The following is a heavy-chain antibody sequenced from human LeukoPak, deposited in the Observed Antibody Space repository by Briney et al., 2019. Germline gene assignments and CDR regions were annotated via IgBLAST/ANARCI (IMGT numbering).Heavy chain of an antibody. CDR2: ISNSGSTT. CDR1: GFTFSTYA. CDR3: ARGLAGRFDY. Sequence: PGGSLRLSCAPSGFTFSTYAMIWVRQAPGKGLGWVSSISNSGSTTYYADSAKGRFTISRDNAKNSLYLQMNSLRDEDTAVYYCARGLAGRFDYWGQGTLVTVSS. V-gene: IGHV3-48*02. J-gene: IGHJ4*02. D-gene: IGHD2-15*01.